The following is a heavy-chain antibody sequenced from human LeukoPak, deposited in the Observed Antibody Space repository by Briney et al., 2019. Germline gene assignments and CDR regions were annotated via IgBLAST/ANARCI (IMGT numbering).Heavy chain of an antibody. J-gene: IGHJ6*02. CDR2: IYYSGST. CDR3: GRAQQGAAGGRYYYHGVDV. D-gene: IGHD6-13*01. Sequence: PSETLSLTCTVSGGSISSAGYYWSWIRQHPGKGLEWIGYIYYSGSTYYNPSLKSRVIISVDTSKNQFSLKLSSVTAADTAVYYRGRAQQGAAGGRYYYHGVDVWGQGTTVTVSS. CDR1: GGSISSAGYY. V-gene: IGHV4-31*03.